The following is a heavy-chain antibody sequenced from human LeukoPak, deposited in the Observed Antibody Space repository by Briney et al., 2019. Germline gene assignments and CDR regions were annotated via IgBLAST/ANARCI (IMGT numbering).Heavy chain of an antibody. Sequence: GGSLRLSCAASGFNFISHWMTWVRQAPGKGLEWVANIRQDEGEKYYADSVTGRFTISRDNAKNAVYLQMGGLRAEDTAVYYCARDAYSDYERPDYFDYWGQGTLVTVSS. J-gene: IGHJ4*02. D-gene: IGHD4-11*01. CDR2: IRQDEGEK. V-gene: IGHV3-7*01. CDR1: GFNFISHW. CDR3: ARDAYSDYERPDYFDY.